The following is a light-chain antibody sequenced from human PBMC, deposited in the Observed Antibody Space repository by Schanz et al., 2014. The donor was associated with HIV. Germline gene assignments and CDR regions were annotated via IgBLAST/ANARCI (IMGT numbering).Light chain of an antibody. CDR1: SSDVGAYNG. CDR2: DVN. J-gene: IGLJ3*02. V-gene: IGLV2-14*03. Sequence: QSALTQPASVSGSPGQSITISCTGTSSDVGAYNGVSWWQQHPGKAPKLMIYDVNNRPSGVSNRFSGSKSGNTASLTISGLQAEDEAVYYCGSFTTSSTWVFGGGTKLTVL. CDR3: GSFTTSSTWV.